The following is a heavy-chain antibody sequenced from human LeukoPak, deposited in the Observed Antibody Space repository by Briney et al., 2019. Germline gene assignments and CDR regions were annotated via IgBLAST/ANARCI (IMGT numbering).Heavy chain of an antibody. CDR3: AKATWGEIDH. CDR1: GFTFSSYG. CDR2: ISYDGSNK. Sequence: GGSLRLSCAASGFTFSSYGMHWVRQAPGKGLEWVAVISYDGSNKYYADSVRGRFTISRDNSKNTLYLQMNSLRAEDTAVYYCAKATWGEIDHWGQGTLVTVSS. J-gene: IGHJ4*02. D-gene: IGHD3-16*01. V-gene: IGHV3-30*18.